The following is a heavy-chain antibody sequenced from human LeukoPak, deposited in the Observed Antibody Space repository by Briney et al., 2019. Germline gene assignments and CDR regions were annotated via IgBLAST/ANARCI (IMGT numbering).Heavy chain of an antibody. CDR1: GGSFNGYF. V-gene: IGHV4-34*01. CDR3: ARGQVAASSIAARDEPWVY. J-gene: IGHJ4*02. CDR2: INHSGST. Sequence: SETLSLTCAVYGGSFNGYFWSWIRQPPGKGLEWIGEINHSGSTNYNPSLKSRVTISVDTSKNQFSLKLTSVTAADTAMYYCARGQVAASSIAARDEPWVYWGQGTLVTVSS. D-gene: IGHD6-6*01.